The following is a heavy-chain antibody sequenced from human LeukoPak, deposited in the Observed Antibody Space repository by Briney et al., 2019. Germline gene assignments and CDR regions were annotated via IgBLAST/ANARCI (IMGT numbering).Heavy chain of an antibody. D-gene: IGHD3-22*01. CDR1: GYTFTSYD. V-gene: IGHV1-8*01. J-gene: IGHJ3*02. CDR2: MNPNSGNT. Sequence: ASVKVSCKASGYTFTSYDINWVRQATGQGFDWMGWMNPNSGNTGYAQKFQGRVTMTRNTSISTAYMELSSLRSEDTAVYYCALYYDSSGYYDFNDAFDIWGQGTMVTASS. CDR3: ALYYDSSGYYDFNDAFDI.